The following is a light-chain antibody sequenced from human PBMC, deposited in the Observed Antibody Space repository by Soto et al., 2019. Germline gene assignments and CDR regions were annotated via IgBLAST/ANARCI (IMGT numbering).Light chain of an antibody. Sequence: QSVLTQPPSASGTPGQRVTIACSGSSSNIGSNTVNWYQQLPGTAPKLLIYSNNQRPSGVPDRFSGSKSGTSASLAISGLQSEDEADYYCAAWDDRQNGPVFGGGTKLTVL. CDR1: SSNIGSNT. V-gene: IGLV1-44*01. CDR2: SNN. CDR3: AAWDDRQNGPV. J-gene: IGLJ2*01.